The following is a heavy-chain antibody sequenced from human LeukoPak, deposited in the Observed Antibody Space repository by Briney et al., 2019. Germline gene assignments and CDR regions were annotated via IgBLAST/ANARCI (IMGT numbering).Heavy chain of an antibody. V-gene: IGHV3-23*01. CDR2: ISGSGDVT. Sequence: GGSLRLSCAASEFVFSSYVMSWVRQAPGKGLEWVSSISGSGDVTYYADSVKGRFTISRDNSKNTLFLQMNSLRAEDTAVYYCARDRRSVIDGGNSGYYGMDVWGQGTTVTVSS. J-gene: IGHJ6*02. CDR1: EFVFSSYV. CDR3: ARDRRSVIDGGNSGYYGMDV. D-gene: IGHD4-23*01.